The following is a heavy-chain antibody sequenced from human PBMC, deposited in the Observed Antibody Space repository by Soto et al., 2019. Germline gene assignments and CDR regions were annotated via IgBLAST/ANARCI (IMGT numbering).Heavy chain of an antibody. CDR3: ARDRRRIAAAGTGHWSDP. V-gene: IGHV1-2*02. Sequence: GPSVKVSCKASGYTFTGYYMHWVRQAPGQGLEWMGWINPNSGGTNYAQKFQGRVTMTRDTSISTAYMELSRLRSDDTAVYYCARDRRRIAAAGTGHWSDPWGQGTLVTVSS. J-gene: IGHJ5*02. D-gene: IGHD6-13*01. CDR1: GYTFTGYY. CDR2: INPNSGGT.